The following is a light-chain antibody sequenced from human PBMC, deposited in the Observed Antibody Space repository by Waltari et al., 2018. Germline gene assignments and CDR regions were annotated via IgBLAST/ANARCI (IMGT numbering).Light chain of an antibody. Sequence: QSALTQPASVSGSPGQSITISCTGTSSDIGAYNYVSWYQQHPGKAPKLLISEFTKRPSWVPDRFSGSKSGNTASLRISGLQAEDEADYYCSSYRSRNTPVLFGGGTTLTVV. CDR3: SSYRSRNTPVL. CDR1: SSDIGAYNY. J-gene: IGLJ3*02. CDR2: EFT. V-gene: IGLV2-14*01.